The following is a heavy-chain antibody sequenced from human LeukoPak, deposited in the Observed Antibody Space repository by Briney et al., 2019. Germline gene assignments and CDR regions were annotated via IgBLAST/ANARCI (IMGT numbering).Heavy chain of an antibody. CDR1: GGSFSGYY. CDR3: AGRGGFSSEDGYNYRDY. Sequence: SETLSLTCAVYGGSFSGYYWSWIRQPPGRGLEWIGEINHSGSTNYNPSLKSRVTISVDTSKNQFSLKLSSVTAADTAVYYCAGRGGFSSEDGYNYRDYWGQGTLVTVSS. J-gene: IGHJ4*02. D-gene: IGHD5-24*01. V-gene: IGHV4-34*01. CDR2: INHSGST.